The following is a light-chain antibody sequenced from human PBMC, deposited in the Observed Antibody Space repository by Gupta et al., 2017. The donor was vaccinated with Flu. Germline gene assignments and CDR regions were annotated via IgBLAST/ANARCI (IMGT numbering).Light chain of an antibody. CDR2: EVT. Sequence: SITISGTGTSSDVGSYNLVSWYQQHPGKAPKLMIYEVTKRPSGVSDRFSGSKSGNTASLTISGLQAEDEADYYCCSYAGSSTLIFGGGTKLTVL. CDR1: SSDVGSYNL. J-gene: IGLJ2*01. CDR3: CSYAGSSTLI. V-gene: IGLV2-23*02.